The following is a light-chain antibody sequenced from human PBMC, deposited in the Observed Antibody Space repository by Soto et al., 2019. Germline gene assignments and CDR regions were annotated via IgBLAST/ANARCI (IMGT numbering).Light chain of an antibody. J-gene: IGKJ4*01. V-gene: IGKV1-5*01. CDR2: DAS. Sequence: DIQMTQAPSTLSASVGERGSSTCRASQSISSWWAWYQQKPGKAPKLLIFDASSLESGLPSRFSGRGSGAEFPLTISSLQPDDSATYYCHQYNSYSPLTFGGGTKVDIK. CDR1: QSISSW. CDR3: HQYNSYSPLT.